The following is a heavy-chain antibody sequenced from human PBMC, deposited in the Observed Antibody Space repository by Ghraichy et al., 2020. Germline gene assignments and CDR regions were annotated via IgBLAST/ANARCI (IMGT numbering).Heavy chain of an antibody. J-gene: IGHJ4*02. CDR3: AKPRYRSSWRYCLDH. CDR2: VSDGGDNT. CDR1: GFYFRGYA. Sequence: LSLTCAASGFYFRGYAMAWVRQAPGKGLEWVSVVSDGGDNTDYADSVKSRFTISRDNSKNTVYLQRNSLRVENTAVYYCAKPRYRSSWRYCLDHWGQVTLVTVSS. V-gene: IGHV3-23*01. D-gene: IGHD6-13*01.